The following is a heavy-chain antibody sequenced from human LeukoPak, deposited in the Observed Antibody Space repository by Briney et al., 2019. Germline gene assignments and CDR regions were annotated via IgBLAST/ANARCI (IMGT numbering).Heavy chain of an antibody. D-gene: IGHD2-21*01. CDR1: GYTFTGYY. CDR3: ARSFRRDAFDI. V-gene: IGHV1-18*04. J-gene: IGHJ3*02. CDR2: ISAYNGNT. Sequence: GASVKVSCKASGYTFTGYYMHWVRQAPGQGLEWMGWISAYNGNTNYAQKLQGRVTMTTDTSTSTAYMELRSLRSDDTAVYYCARSFRRDAFDIWGQGTMVTVSS.